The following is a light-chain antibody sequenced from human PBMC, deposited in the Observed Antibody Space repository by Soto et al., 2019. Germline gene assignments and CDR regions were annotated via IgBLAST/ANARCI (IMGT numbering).Light chain of an antibody. J-gene: IGKJ1*01. V-gene: IGKV3-20*01. CDR3: QQSGDSQWT. CDR2: GAS. Sequence: EIVLTQSPDTLSLSPGERATLSCRASQTVGSYLSWYQQKPGQAPRLLIFGASSRATGIPDRFSGSGSGMDFTLTISSLAPEDFAVYYCQQSGDSQWTFGQGTKVDNK. CDR1: QTVGSY.